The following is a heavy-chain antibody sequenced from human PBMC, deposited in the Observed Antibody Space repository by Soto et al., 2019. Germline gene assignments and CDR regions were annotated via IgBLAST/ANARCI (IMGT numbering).Heavy chain of an antibody. CDR1: GGSISSYY. Sequence: PSETLSLTCTVSGGSISSYYWSWIRQPPGKGLEWIGYIYYSGSTNYNPSLKSRVTISVDTSKNQFSLKLSSVTAADTAVYYYDSSGYQSPGYWGQGTLVTVSS. CDR3: DSSGYQSPGY. CDR2: IYYSGST. J-gene: IGHJ4*02. V-gene: IGHV4-59*01. D-gene: IGHD3-22*01.